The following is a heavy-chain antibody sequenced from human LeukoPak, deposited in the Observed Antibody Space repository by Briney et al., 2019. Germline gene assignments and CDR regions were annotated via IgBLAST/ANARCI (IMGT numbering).Heavy chain of an antibody. J-gene: IGHJ4*02. CDR1: GFTFSSYS. CDR2: ISSSSSNI. Sequence: PGGSLRLSCAASGFTFSSYSMNWVRQAPGKGLEWVSYISSSSSNIYYADSVKGRFTISRDNAKNSLYLQMNSLRAEDTAVYYCARALSRRGYYSDSSVYHFDYWGQGTLVTVSS. CDR3: ARALSRRGYYSDSSVYHFDY. D-gene: IGHD3-22*01. V-gene: IGHV3-48*01.